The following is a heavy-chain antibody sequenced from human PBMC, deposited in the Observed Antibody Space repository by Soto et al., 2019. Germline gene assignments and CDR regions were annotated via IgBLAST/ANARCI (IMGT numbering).Heavy chain of an antibody. D-gene: IGHD6-13*01. J-gene: IGHJ3*02. CDR2: IYHSGRT. CDR1: GGSISFYN. CDR3: AKGDSTTHGDSFDI. Sequence: SETLSLTCSVSGGSISFYNWNWIRQSPGKGLEWIGYIYHSGRTNHNPSLKSRVTISVDTSKNQFSLQLSSVTAADTAVYYCAKGDSTTHGDSFDIWGQGTMVTV. V-gene: IGHV4-59*01.